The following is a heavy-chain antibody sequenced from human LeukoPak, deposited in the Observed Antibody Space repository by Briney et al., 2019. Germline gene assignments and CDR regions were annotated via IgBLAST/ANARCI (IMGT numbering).Heavy chain of an antibody. Sequence: GASVKVSCKASGYTFTSYDINWVRQATGQGLEWMGWMNPNSGNTGYAQKFQGRVTMTRNTSISTAYMELSSLRSEDTAVYYCAREAIRTYSGSYYYYYGMDVWGQGTTVTVSS. V-gene: IGHV1-8*01. D-gene: IGHD1-26*01. J-gene: IGHJ6*02. CDR2: MNPNSGNT. CDR3: AREAIRTYSGSYYYYYGMDV. CDR1: GYTFTSYD.